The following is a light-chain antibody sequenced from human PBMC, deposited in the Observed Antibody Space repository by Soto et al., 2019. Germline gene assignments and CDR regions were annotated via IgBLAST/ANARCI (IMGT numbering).Light chain of an antibody. CDR1: TSDVGIYNL. J-gene: IGLJ3*02. V-gene: IGLV2-23*02. CDR3: SSYAGSRWV. CDR2: EVD. Sequence: QYVLTQPASVSGSPGQSITISCSGTTSDVGIYNLVSWYQQHPGKAPKLVIYEVDKRPSGVSNRCSGSRSGNTASLTISGLQSEDEADYYCSSYAGSRWVFGGVTKLTVL.